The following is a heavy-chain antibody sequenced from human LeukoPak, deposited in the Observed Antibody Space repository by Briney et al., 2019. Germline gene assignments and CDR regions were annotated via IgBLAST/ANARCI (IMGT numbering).Heavy chain of an antibody. V-gene: IGHV3-33*01. CDR3: ARDQNYYGSGSYLHYGMDV. CDR1: GFTFSSYG. J-gene: IGHJ6*02. D-gene: IGHD3-10*01. CDR2: IWYDGSNK. Sequence: GRSLRLSCAASGFTFSSYGMHWVRQAPGKGLEWVAVIWYDGSNKYYADSVKGRFTISRDNSKNTLYLQMNSLRAEDTAVYYCARDQNYYGSGSYLHYGMDVWGQGTTVTVSS.